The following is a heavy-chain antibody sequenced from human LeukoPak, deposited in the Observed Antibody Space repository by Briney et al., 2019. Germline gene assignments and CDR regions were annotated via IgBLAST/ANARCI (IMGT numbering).Heavy chain of an antibody. CDR2: IYHSGST. CDR1: GGSISSSNW. Sequence: PSGTLSLTCAVSGGSISSSNWWSWVRPPPGKGLEWIGEIYHSGSTNYNPSLKSRATISVDKSKNQFSLKLSSVTAADTAVYYCARLDCGGDCYKTFDYWGQGTLVTVSS. CDR3: ARLDCGGDCYKTFDY. J-gene: IGHJ4*02. D-gene: IGHD2-21*02. V-gene: IGHV4-4*02.